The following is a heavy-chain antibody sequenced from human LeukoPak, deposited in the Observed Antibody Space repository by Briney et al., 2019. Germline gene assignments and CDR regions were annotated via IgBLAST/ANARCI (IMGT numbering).Heavy chain of an antibody. Sequence: SVKASCKASGGTFSSYAISWVRQAPGQGLEWMGGIIPIFGTANYAQKFQGRVTITADESTSTAYMELSSLRSEDTAVYYCARGRGMATMTLPFDYWGQGTLVTVSS. CDR3: ARGRGMATMTLPFDY. J-gene: IGHJ4*02. CDR1: GGTFSSYA. D-gene: IGHD5-24*01. CDR2: IIPIFGTA. V-gene: IGHV1-69*01.